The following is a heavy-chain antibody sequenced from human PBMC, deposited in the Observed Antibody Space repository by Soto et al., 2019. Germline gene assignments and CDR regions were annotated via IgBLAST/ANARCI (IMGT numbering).Heavy chain of an antibody. J-gene: IGHJ4*02. Sequence: EVQLVESGGGLVQPGGSLRLSCAASGFTFSGYWMHWVRQAPGKGLTWVSRINSDGTYTSSADSVRGRFTISRDDARNTLDLQMNSLRIEDTAVYYCTRALDGMIPTAYWGQGTLVTVSS. CDR1: GFTFSGYW. V-gene: IGHV3-74*01. CDR2: INSDGTYT. CDR3: TRALDGMIPTAY. D-gene: IGHD2-21*02.